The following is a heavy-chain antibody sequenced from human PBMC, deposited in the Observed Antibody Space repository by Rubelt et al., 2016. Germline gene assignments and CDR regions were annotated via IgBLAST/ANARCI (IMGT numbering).Heavy chain of an antibody. J-gene: IGHJ4*02. CDR1: GFSLSTSGMC. CDR3: ARIRPYSSSSGFDS. Sequence: QVTLRESGPALVKPTQTLTLTCTFSGFSLSTSGMCVSWIRQPPGKALEWLALISWDDHKYYSTSLKTRLTIAKDTSQNHVVLTLPNMDPVDTATDDCARIRPYSSSSGFDSWGQGALVTVSS. CDR2: ISWDDHK. D-gene: IGHD6-13*01. V-gene: IGHV2-70*01.